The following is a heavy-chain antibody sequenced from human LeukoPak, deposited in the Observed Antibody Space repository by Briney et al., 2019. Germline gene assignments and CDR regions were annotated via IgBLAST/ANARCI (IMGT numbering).Heavy chain of an antibody. Sequence: ASVKVSCKASGYTFTSYGISWVRQAPGQGLEWMGWISAYNGNTNYAQKLQGRVTMTTDTSTSTAYMELRSLRSDDTAVYYCARGPQYCSSTSCYYYQIDYWGQGTLVTVSS. CDR1: GYTFTSYG. CDR3: ARGPQYCSSTSCYYYQIDY. V-gene: IGHV1-18*01. CDR2: ISAYNGNT. D-gene: IGHD2-2*01. J-gene: IGHJ4*02.